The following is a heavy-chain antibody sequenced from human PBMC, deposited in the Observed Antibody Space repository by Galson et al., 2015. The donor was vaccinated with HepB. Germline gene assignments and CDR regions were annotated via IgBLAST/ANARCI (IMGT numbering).Heavy chain of an antibody. CDR2: INWNGGST. D-gene: IGHD2-15*01. J-gene: IGHJ4*02. V-gene: IGHV3-20*04. CDR1: GFTFDDYG. CDR3: ARAPGWQLEYFDY. Sequence: LRLSCAASGFTFDDYGMSWVRQAPGKGLEWVSGINWNGGSTGYADSVKGRFTISRDNAKNSLYPQMNSLRAEDTALYYCARAPGWQLEYFDYWGQGTLVTVSS.